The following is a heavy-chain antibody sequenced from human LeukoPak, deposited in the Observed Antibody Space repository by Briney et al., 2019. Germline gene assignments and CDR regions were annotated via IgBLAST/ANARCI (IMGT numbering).Heavy chain of an antibody. V-gene: IGHV4-38-2*02. J-gene: IGHJ4*02. Sequence: SETLSLTCTVSGYSISSGYYWGWIRQPPGKGLEWIGSIYHSGSTYYNPSLKSRVTMSVDTSKNQFSLKLSSVTAADTAVYYCARSSRSWFTFDYWGQGTLVTVSS. CDR1: GYSISSGYY. D-gene: IGHD6-13*01. CDR2: IYHSGST. CDR3: ARSSRSWFTFDY.